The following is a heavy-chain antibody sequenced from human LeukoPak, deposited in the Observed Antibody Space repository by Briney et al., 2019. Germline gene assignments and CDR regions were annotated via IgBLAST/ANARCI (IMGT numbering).Heavy chain of an antibody. Sequence: GGSLRLSCAASGFMIRNYEMTWVRQAPGKGLEWLSYIDYSGTTIHYADAVKGRFTISRDDAQNSLSLQMNSLRAEDTAVYYCARGPEARDSITTNKYFQHWGQGTLVTVSS. CDR2: IDYSGTTI. D-gene: IGHD3-22*01. CDR3: ARGPEARDSITTNKYFQH. V-gene: IGHV3-48*03. J-gene: IGHJ1*01. CDR1: GFMIRNYE.